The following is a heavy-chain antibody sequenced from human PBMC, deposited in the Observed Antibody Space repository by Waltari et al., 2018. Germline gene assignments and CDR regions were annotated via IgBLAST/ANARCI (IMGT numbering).Heavy chain of an antibody. V-gene: IGHV5-51*01. CDR3: VRRSRQWESPCDF. D-gene: IGHD1-26*01. CDR1: GYNFSNYW. CDR2: VYPGNSDT. J-gene: IGHJ1*01. Sequence: EVQLVQSGAEVKKPGESLKISCTGSGYNFSNYWIGWVRQTPGERLEWLGLVYPGNSDTKYSPSFRGQVTSSSDRSVTTAFLQWGRLRGSDSGMYYCVRRSRQWESPCDFWGQGTLVSVSS.